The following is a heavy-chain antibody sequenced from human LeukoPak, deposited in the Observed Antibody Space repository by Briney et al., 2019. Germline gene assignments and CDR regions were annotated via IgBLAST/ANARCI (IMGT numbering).Heavy chain of an antibody. Sequence: GGSLRLSCAASGFTFSSYWMSWVRQAPGKGLEWVANIKQDGSEKYYVDSVKGRFTISRDNAKNSLYLQMNSLRAEDTAVYYCARRVPNQVVTDYFDYWGQGTLVTVSS. CDR2: IKQDGSEK. J-gene: IGHJ4*02. D-gene: IGHD3-22*01. CDR3: ARRVPNQVVTDYFDY. V-gene: IGHV3-7*01. CDR1: GFTFSSYW.